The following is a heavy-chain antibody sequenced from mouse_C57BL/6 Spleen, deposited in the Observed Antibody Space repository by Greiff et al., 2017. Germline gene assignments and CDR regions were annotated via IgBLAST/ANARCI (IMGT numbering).Heavy chain of an antibody. J-gene: IGHJ4*01. CDR1: GYTFTSYT. D-gene: IGHD2-3*01. V-gene: IGHV1-4*01. CDR2: INPSSGYT. Sequence: VQLQQSGAELARPGASVKMSCKASGYTFTSYTMHWVKQRPGQGLEWIGYINPSSGYTKYNQKFKDKATLTADKSSSTAYMQLSSLTSEDSAVYYCARSYDGDPYYAMDDWGQGTSVTVSS. CDR3: ARSYDGDPYYAMDD.